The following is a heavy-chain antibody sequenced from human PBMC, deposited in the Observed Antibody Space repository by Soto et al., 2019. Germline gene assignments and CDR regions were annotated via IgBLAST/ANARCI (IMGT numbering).Heavy chain of an antibody. V-gene: IGHV3-30*18. D-gene: IGHD2-2*01. CDR1: GFSFSNYG. CDR2: VSSDGNNK. J-gene: IGHJ5*02. CDR3: AKDRVIQLLPIWPDP. Sequence: PGGSLRLSCVASGFSFSNYGMHWVRQAPGKGLEGVAFVSSDGNNKYYAESVKGRFTISRDNAKNTLYLQVDRLTVDDTAVYYCAKDRVIQLLPIWPDPWGQGTLVTVSS.